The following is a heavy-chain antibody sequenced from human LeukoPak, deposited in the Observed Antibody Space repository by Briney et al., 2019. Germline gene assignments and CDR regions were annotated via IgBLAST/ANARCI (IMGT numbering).Heavy chain of an antibody. J-gene: IGHJ4*02. Sequence: GRSLRLSCAASGFTFSSYGMHWVRQAPGKGLEWVAVISYDGSNKYYADSVKGRFTISRDNSKNTLYLQMSSLRAEDTAVYYCAKGTHSSGWRHFDYWGQGTLVTVSS. V-gene: IGHV3-30*18. CDR2: ISYDGSNK. D-gene: IGHD6-19*01. CDR3: AKGTHSSGWRHFDY. CDR1: GFTFSSYG.